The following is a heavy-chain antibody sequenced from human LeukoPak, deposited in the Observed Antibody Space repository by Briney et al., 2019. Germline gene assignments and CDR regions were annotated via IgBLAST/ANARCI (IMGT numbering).Heavy chain of an antibody. CDR3: ARPAYSGRSDGFDI. CDR2: IYPGDSDT. J-gene: IGHJ3*02. CDR1: GYSFTNYW. Sequence: GESLKISCKASGYSFTNYWIGWVRQMPGKGLEWMGIIYPGDSDTRYSPSFQGQVTTSADKSISTAYLQWSSLTASDTAMYYCARPAYSGRSDGFDIWGQGTMVTVSS. D-gene: IGHD1-26*01. V-gene: IGHV5-51*01.